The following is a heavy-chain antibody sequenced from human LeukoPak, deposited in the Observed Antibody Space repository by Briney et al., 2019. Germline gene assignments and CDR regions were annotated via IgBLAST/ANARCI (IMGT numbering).Heavy chain of an antibody. Sequence: SETLSLTCTVSGGSISSYYWSWIRQPAGKGLEWIGRIYTSGSTDYNPSLKSRVTISVDTSKNQFSLKLDSVTAADTAVYYCAKGTSSGWYYFDYWGQGTLVTVSS. D-gene: IGHD6-19*01. CDR1: GGSISSYY. V-gene: IGHV4-4*07. CDR2: IYTSGST. CDR3: AKGTSSGWYYFDY. J-gene: IGHJ4*02.